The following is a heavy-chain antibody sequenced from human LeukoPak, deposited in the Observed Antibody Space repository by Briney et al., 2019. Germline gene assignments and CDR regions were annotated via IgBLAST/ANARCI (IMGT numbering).Heavy chain of an antibody. CDR3: AGSGDDDSSGYRDY. Sequence: PGGSLRLSCAASGFTFISNYMSWVRQAPGKGLEWVSVIYSGGNIYYADSVKGRFTISRDNSKNTLYLQMNSLRAEDTAVYYCAGSGDDDSSGYRDYWGQGTLVTVSS. V-gene: IGHV3-53*01. CDR2: IYSGGNI. J-gene: IGHJ4*02. D-gene: IGHD3-22*01. CDR1: GFTFISNY.